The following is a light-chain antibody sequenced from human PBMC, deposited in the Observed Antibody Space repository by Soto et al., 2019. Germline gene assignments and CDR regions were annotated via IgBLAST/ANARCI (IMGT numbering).Light chain of an antibody. J-gene: IGLJ2*01. CDR1: SGHSSYA. V-gene: IGLV4-69*01. CDR2: LNSDGSH. Sequence: QSVLTQSPSASDSLGASVKLTCTLSSGHSSYAIAWHQQQPEKGPRYLMKLNSDGSHSKGDGIPDRFSGSSSGAERYLTISSLQSEDEADYYCQTWVSGIEVFGGGTQLTVL. CDR3: QTWVSGIEV.